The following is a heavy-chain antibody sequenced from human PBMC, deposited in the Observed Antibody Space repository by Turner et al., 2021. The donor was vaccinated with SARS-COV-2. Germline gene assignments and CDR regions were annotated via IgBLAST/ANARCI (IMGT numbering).Heavy chain of an antibody. V-gene: IGHV3-21*01. D-gene: IGHD3-3*01. Sequence: GGGLVKPGGSLRLSCAASGFTFSSHSMNWVRQAPGKWLAWVSSISSSSSYIYYADSVKGRFTISRDNAKNSLYLQMNRLRAEDTAVYYCARVRPLSYGFLEWFYYYGMDVWGQGTTVTVSS. J-gene: IGHJ6*02. CDR3: ARVRPLSYGFLEWFYYYGMDV. CDR2: ISSSSSYI. CDR1: GFTFSSHS.